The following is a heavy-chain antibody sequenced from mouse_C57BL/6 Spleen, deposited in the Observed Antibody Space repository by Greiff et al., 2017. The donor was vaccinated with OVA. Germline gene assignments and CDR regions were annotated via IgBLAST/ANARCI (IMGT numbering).Heavy chain of an antibody. CDR3: ARYELGRDYAMDY. CDR2: INPNYGTT. Sequence: VQLQQSGPELLKPGASVKISCQASGYSFTDYNMNWVKQSNGKSLEWIGVINPNYGTTSYNQKFKGKATLTVDQSSSTAYMQLNSLTSEDSAVYYCARYELGRDYAMDYWGQGTSVTVSS. D-gene: IGHD4-1*01. J-gene: IGHJ4*01. V-gene: IGHV1-39*01. CDR1: GYSFTDYN.